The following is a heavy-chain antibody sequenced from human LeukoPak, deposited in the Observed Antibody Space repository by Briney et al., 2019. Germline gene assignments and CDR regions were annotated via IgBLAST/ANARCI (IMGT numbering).Heavy chain of an antibody. CDR2: IYYSGST. CDR1: GGSISSYY. CDR3: ARASVVVVAATDNWFDP. D-gene: IGHD2-15*01. J-gene: IGHJ5*02. V-gene: IGHV4-59*01. Sequence: PSETLSLTCTVSGGSISSYYWSWIRQPPGKGLEWIGYIYYSGSTNYNPSLKSRVTISVDTSKNQFSLKLSSVTAADTAVYYCARASVVVVAATDNWFDPWGQGTLVTVSS.